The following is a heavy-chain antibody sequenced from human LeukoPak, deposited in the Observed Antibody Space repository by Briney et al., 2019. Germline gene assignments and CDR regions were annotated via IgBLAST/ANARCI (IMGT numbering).Heavy chain of an antibody. CDR3: ARGGYVMTTVIDPFDY. CDR2: ISAYNGNT. Sequence: ASVKVSCKASGYTFTSYGISWVRQAPGQGLEWMGWISAYNGNTNYAQKLQGRVTMTTDTSTSTAYMELRSLRSEDTAVCYCARGGYVMTTVIDPFDYWGQGTLVTVSS. V-gene: IGHV1-18*01. CDR1: GYTFTSYG. J-gene: IGHJ4*02. D-gene: IGHD4-17*01.